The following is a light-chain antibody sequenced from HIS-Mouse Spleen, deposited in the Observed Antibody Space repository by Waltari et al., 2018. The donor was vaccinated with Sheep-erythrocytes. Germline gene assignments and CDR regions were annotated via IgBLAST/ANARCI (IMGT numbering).Light chain of an antibody. J-gene: IGLJ2*01. CDR1: SSDLGGYNY. CDR3: SSYTSSSTLVV. V-gene: IGLV2-14*03. CDR2: DVS. Sequence: QSALTQPASVSGSPGQSITISCTGTSSDLGGYNYVSWYQQHPGKAPKLMFYDVSNRPSGVSNRFSGSKSGNTASLTISGLQAEDEADYYCSSYTSSSTLVVFGGGTKLTVL.